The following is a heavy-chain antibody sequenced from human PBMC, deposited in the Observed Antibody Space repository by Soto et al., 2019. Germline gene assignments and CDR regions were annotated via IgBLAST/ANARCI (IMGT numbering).Heavy chain of an antibody. CDR3: ARARVRVLWFGEKGGWFDP. D-gene: IGHD3-10*01. Sequence: QVQLQQWGAGLLKPSETLSLTCAVYGGSFSGYYWSWIRQPPGKGLEWIGEINHSGSTNYNPSLKSRVTISIDTSKNHFSLKLSFVPAADTAVYYCARARVRVLWFGEKGGWFDPWGQGTLVTVSS. J-gene: IGHJ5*02. CDR2: INHSGST. CDR1: GGSFSGYY. V-gene: IGHV4-34*01.